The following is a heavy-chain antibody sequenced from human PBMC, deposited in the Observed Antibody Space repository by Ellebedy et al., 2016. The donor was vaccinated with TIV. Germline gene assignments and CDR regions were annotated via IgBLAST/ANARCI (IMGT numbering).Heavy chain of an antibody. CDR1: GGSISSYQ. Sequence: MPSETLSLTCSVSGGSISSYQWSWIRQPPGKGLEWLGYIVSSGSTTYNPSLKSRLTMSIDTSKKQIPLNLSSVTAADTGIFFCARSNISFFGETDAFEIWGQGTRVTVSS. V-gene: IGHV4-59*01. CDR2: IVSSGST. D-gene: IGHD3-16*01. J-gene: IGHJ3*02. CDR3: ARSNISFFGETDAFEI.